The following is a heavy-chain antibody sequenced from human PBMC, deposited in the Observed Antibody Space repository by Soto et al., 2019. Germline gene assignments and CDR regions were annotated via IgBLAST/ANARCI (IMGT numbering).Heavy chain of an antibody. D-gene: IGHD1-7*01. Sequence: EVQLVESGGGLVKPGGSLSLSCAASGFTFSSYSMNWVRQAPGKGLEWVSSISSSSSYIYYADSVKGRFTISRDNAKNSLYLQMNSLRAEDTAVYYCAREANYPNWFDPWGQGTLVTVSS. CDR2: ISSSSSYI. CDR3: AREANYPNWFDP. CDR1: GFTFSSYS. J-gene: IGHJ5*02. V-gene: IGHV3-21*01.